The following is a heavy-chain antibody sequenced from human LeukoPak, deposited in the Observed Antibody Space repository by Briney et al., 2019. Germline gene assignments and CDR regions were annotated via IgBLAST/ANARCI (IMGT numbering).Heavy chain of an antibody. CDR3: AREFHY. CDR2: IYTSGST. CDR1: GGSISSGRYY. V-gene: IGHV4-61*09. Sequence: KSSETLSLTCTVSGGSISSGRYYWSWIRQPAGKGLEWIGHIYTSGSTNYNPSLKSRVTISVDTSKSQFSLKLSSVTAADTAVYYCAREFHYWGQGTLVTVSS. J-gene: IGHJ4*02.